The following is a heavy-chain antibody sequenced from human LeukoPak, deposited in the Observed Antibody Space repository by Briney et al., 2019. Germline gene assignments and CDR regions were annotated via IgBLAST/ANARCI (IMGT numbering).Heavy chain of an antibody. CDR2: IYYSGST. CDR3: ARGPRFIDY. V-gene: IGHV4-59*01. CDR1: GGSISSYY. J-gene: IGHJ4*02. D-gene: IGHD3-3*01. Sequence: KPSATLSLTCTVSGGSISSYYWSWIRQPPGKGLEWIGYIYYSGSTNYNPSLKSRVTISVDTSKNQFSLKLSSVTAADTAVYYCARGPRFIDYWGQGTLVTVSS.